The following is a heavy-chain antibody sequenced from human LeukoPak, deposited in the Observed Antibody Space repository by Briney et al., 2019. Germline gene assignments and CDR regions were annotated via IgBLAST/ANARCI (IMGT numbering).Heavy chain of an antibody. D-gene: IGHD2-15*01. CDR3: ARGYCSGGSCYRALGY. Sequence: PSETLSLTCAVSGGSISSNSYYWGWIRQPPGKGLEWIGSIYYSGSTYYNPSLKSRVTISVDTSKNQFSLKLSSVTAADTAVYYCARGYCSGGSCYRALGYWGQGTLVTVSS. J-gene: IGHJ4*02. CDR1: GGSISSNSYY. V-gene: IGHV4-39*07. CDR2: IYYSGST.